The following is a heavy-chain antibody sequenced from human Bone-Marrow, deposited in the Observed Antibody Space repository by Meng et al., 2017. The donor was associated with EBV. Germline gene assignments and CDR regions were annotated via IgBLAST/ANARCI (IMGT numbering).Heavy chain of an antibody. CDR2: VNPNSGGT. CDR3: AREIYCAGDSCYSLFDY. D-gene: IGHD2-21*01. Sequence: QVQLVQSGAEVKKPXXXXXXXCKASGYTFTDYFMHWVRQAPGQGLEWLGRVNPNSGGTNYAQKFQGRVTMTRDTSISTAYMELSRLRSDDTAMYYCAREIYCAGDSCYSLFDYWGQGTLITVSS. V-gene: IGHV1-2*06. J-gene: IGHJ4*02. CDR1: GYTFTDYF.